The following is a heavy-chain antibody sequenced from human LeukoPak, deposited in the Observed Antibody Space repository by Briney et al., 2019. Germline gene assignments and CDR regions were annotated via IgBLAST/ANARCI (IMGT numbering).Heavy chain of an antibody. CDR3: ARRDPTTGRYSDY. D-gene: IGHD3-10*01. V-gene: IGHV4-59*01. J-gene: IGHJ4*02. CDR1: GGSISSYY. CDR2: IYYSGST. Sequence: SETLSLTCTVSGGSISSYYWSWIRQPPGKGLEWIGYIYYSGSTNYNPSLKGRVTISVDTSKNQFSLKLSSVTAADTAVYYCARRDPTTGRYSDYWGQGTLVTVSS.